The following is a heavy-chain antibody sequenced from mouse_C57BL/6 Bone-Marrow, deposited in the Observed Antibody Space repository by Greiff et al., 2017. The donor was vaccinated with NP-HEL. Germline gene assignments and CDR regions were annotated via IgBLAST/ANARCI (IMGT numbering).Heavy chain of an antibody. Sequence: VQLKQPGAELVRPGSSVKLSCKASGYTFTSYWMHWVKQRPIQGLEWIGNIDPSDSETHYNQKFKDKATLTVDKSSSTAYMQLSSLTSEDSAVYYCARLGGSSRYYFDYWGQGTTLTVSS. J-gene: IGHJ2*01. CDR3: ARLGGSSRYYFDY. D-gene: IGHD1-1*01. CDR1: GYTFTSYW. V-gene: IGHV1-52*01. CDR2: IDPSDSET.